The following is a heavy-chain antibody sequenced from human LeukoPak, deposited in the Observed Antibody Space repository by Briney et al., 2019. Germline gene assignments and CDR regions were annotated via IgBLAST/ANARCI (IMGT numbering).Heavy chain of an antibody. V-gene: IGHV1-2*02. D-gene: IGHD3-22*01. J-gene: IGHJ3*02. CDR2: INPNSGGT. CDR3: AREEEAYDSSGYYALPHAFDI. CDR1: GYTFTGYY. Sequence: ASVKVSCKASGYTFTGYYMHWVRQAPGQGLEWMGWINPNSGGTNYAQKFLGRVTMTRDTSISTAYMELSRLRSDDTAVYYCAREEEAYDSSGYYALPHAFDIWGQGTMVTVSS.